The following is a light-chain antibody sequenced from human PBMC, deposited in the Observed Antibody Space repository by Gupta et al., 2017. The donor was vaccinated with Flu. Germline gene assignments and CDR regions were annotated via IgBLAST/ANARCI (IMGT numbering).Light chain of an antibody. V-gene: IGKV1-39*01. CDR3: QQSYSIPHT. CDR2: GAS. J-gene: IGKJ2*01. CDR1: QPISNF. Sequence: DIQMTQSPSSLSASVGDRVTITCRASQPISNFLNWYQQKPGKAPRLLICGASGLQSGVPSRFSGSGSGTDFTLTISSLQPEDFAYYYCQQSYSIPHTFGQGTKLEIK.